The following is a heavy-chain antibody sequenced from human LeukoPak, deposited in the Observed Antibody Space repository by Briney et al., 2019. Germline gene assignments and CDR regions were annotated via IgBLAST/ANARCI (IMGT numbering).Heavy chain of an antibody. Sequence: GGSLRLSCAASGFTFSSYAMSWVRQAPGKGLEWVSAISDSGGSTYYADSVKGRFTISRDNSKNTLYLQMNSLRAEDTAVYYCAKGTYSSGYYVYDYWGQGTLVTVSS. CDR1: GFTFSSYA. CDR2: ISDSGGST. CDR3: AKGTYSSGYYVYDY. V-gene: IGHV3-23*01. D-gene: IGHD3-22*01. J-gene: IGHJ4*02.